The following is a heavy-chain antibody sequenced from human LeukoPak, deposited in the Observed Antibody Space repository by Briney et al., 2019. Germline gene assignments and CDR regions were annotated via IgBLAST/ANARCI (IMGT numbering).Heavy chain of an antibody. CDR1: GFTFSGYA. V-gene: IGHV3-30*04. D-gene: IGHD2-21*02. CDR3: ASRLCRGDCPDYFQH. J-gene: IGHJ1*01. CDR2: ISYDGINK. Sequence: GRSLRLSCAASGFTFSGYAIHWVRQAPGKGLEWVAFISYDGINKYYTDSVKGRFTISRDNSRNTLYLQMNSLRAEDTAVYYCASRLCRGDCPDYFQHWGQGTLVTVSS.